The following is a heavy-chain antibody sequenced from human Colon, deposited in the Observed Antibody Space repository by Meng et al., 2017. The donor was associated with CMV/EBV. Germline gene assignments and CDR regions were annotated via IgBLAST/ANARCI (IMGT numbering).Heavy chain of an antibody. J-gene: IGHJ4*02. CDR3: ARAPITTVTFFDS. CDR1: GGSFSGYY. V-gene: IGHV4-34*01. CDR2: ISHRGST. Sequence: TCGVHGGSFSGYYWSWIRQSPGKGLEWIGEISHRGSTNYNPSLKSRLTISVDTSKNQFSLRLTSVTAADTAVFYCARAPITTVTFFDSWGQGTLVTVSS. D-gene: IGHD4-11*01.